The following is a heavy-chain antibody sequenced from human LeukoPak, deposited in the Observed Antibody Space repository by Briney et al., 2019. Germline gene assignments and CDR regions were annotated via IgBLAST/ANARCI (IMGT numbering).Heavy chain of an antibody. CDR3: ARSYDANNRQRFDY. Sequence: SETLSLTCTVSGASIRSYYWSWIRQPPGKGLEWIAYMYYSESPNYNPSLKSRVTMSGDTSRNQFSLKLNSVTAADTAVYYCARSYDANNRQRFDYWGQGILVTVSP. D-gene: IGHD3-22*01. CDR1: GASIRSYY. V-gene: IGHV4-59*08. J-gene: IGHJ4*02. CDR2: MYYSESP.